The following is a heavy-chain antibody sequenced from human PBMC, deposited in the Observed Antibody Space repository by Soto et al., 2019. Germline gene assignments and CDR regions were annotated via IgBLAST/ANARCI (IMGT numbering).Heavy chain of an antibody. J-gene: IGHJ4*02. CDR2: IIPILGIA. CDR1: GGTFSSYT. CDR3: AAVYPSANWNYLYYFDY. Sequence: SVKVSCKASGGTFSSYTISWVRQAPGQGLEWMGRIIPILGIANYAQKFQGRVTITADKCTSTACMELSSRSSGDTAVYYCAAVYPSANWNYLYYFDYWGQGTLVTVSS. D-gene: IGHD1-7*01. V-gene: IGHV1-69*02.